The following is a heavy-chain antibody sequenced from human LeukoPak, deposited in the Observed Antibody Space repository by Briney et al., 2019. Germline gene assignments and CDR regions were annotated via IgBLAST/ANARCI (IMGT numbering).Heavy chain of an antibody. CDR3: ARDRRGFGEFYYYYYGMDV. Sequence: PSETLSLTCTVSGGSISSYYWSWIRQPPGKGLEWIGYIYYSGSTNYNPSLKSRVTISVDTSKNQFSLKLSSVTAADTAVYYCARDRRGFGEFYYYYYGMDVWGQGTTVTVSS. CDR1: GGSISSYY. D-gene: IGHD3-10*01. J-gene: IGHJ6*02. V-gene: IGHV4-59*12. CDR2: IYYSGST.